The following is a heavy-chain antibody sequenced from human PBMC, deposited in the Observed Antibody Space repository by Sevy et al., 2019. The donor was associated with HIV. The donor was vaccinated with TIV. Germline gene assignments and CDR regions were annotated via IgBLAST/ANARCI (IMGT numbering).Heavy chain of an antibody. D-gene: IGHD3-22*01. Sequence: GGSLRLSCAASGFTFSSYWMHWVRQAPAKGLVWVSRINSDGSSTSYADSVKGRFTISRDNAKNTLYLQMNSLRAEDTAVYYCARDGAYYYDSSGYYYYYGMDVWGQGTTVTVSS. V-gene: IGHV3-74*01. CDR2: INSDGSST. CDR1: GFTFSSYW. J-gene: IGHJ6*02. CDR3: ARDGAYYYDSSGYYYYYGMDV.